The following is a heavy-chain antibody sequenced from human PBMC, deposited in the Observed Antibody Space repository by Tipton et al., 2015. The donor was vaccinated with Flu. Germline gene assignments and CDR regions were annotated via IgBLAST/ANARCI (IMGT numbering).Heavy chain of an antibody. CDR3: ATLTGDDY. V-gene: IGHV3-48*03. Sequence: GSLRLSCAASGFTFSSYEMNWVRQASGKGLGWVSYISSSGNTISYADSVRGRFTISRDNTKKSLYLQLNSLRAEDTAIYYCATLTGDDYWGQGILVTVSS. CDR2: ISSSGNTI. D-gene: IGHD7-27*01. J-gene: IGHJ4*02. CDR1: GFTFSSYE.